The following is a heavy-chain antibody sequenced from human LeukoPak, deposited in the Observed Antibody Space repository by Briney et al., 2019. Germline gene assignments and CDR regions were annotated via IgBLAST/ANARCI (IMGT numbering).Heavy chain of an antibody. CDR1: GGSFSGDD. CDR2: SNHSGST. D-gene: IGHD4-23*01. CDR3: ARGEDDSGGNRTFDY. V-gene: IGHV4-34*01. J-gene: IGHJ4*02. Sequence: SETLSLTCAVYGGSFSGDDWSWIRQPPGKGLELMWKSNHSGSTNYNPSLKIRVTISVDTARNQFSLKLSSVPAEDTAVYYCARGEDDSGGNRTFDYWGQGTLVTVSS.